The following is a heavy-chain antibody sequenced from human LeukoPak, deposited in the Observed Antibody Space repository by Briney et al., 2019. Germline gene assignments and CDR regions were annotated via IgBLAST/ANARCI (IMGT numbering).Heavy chain of an antibody. J-gene: IGHJ6*02. CDR2: INHSGSN. Sequence: SETLSLTCTVSGGSISSSSYYWGWIRQPPGKGLEWIGEINHSGSNNYNPSLKSRVTISVDTSKNQFSLKLSSVTAADTAVYYCNYEAAPPEYYYYGMDVWGQGTTVTVSS. CDR3: NYEAAPPEYYYYGMDV. V-gene: IGHV4-39*07. D-gene: IGHD1-7*01. CDR1: GGSISSSSYY.